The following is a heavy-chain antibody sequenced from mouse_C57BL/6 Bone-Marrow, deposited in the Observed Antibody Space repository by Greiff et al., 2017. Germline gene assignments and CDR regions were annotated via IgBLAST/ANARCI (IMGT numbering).Heavy chain of an antibody. CDR2: FYPGSGSI. D-gene: IGHD1-1*01. J-gene: IGHJ1*03. CDR1: GYTFTEYT. CDR3: ARREDDASTEWYFDV. Sequence: VQLQQSGAELVKPGASVKLSCKASGYTFTEYTIHWVKPRSGQGLEWIGWFYPGSGSIKYNENFKDKATLTADKSSSTVYMELSRLTSEDSAVYFCARREDDASTEWYFDVWGTGTTVTVSS. V-gene: IGHV1-62-2*01.